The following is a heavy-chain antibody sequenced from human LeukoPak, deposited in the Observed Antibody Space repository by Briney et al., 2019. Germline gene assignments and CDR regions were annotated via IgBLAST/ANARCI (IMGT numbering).Heavy chain of an antibody. V-gene: IGHV3-30-3*01. CDR2: ISHDGSNK. D-gene: IGHD3-3*01. CDR1: ECAFRGYG. J-gene: IGHJ4*02. Sequence: GRSLTGSRVASECAFRGYGMHWVRQAPVKGLKWVAVISHDGSNKYYADYVQCRFTISRDNSMNTLYLQMNSLRAEDTAVYYFASPYYDFWSGDYCPGGDYCGQGALVTVSS. CDR3: ASPYYDFWSGDYCPGGDY.